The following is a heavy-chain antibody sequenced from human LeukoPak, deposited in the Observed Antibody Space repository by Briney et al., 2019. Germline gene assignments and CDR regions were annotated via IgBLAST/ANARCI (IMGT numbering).Heavy chain of an antibody. D-gene: IGHD3-22*01. Sequence: GGSLRLSCAASGFTFSSYALSWVRQAPGKGLEWVSAISGSGGSTYYADSVKGRFTISRDNSKNTLYLQMNSLRAEDTAVYYCAKQMGSDSNGCHDYWGQGTLVTVSS. CDR1: GFTFSSYA. CDR3: AKQMGSDSNGCHDY. J-gene: IGHJ4*02. V-gene: IGHV3-23*01. CDR2: ISGSGGST.